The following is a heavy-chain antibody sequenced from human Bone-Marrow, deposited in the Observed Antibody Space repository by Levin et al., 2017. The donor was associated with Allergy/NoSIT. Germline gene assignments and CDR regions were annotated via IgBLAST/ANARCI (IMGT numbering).Heavy chain of an antibody. J-gene: IGHJ4*02. CDR3: AKAKSHLDYYGSGSYDF. D-gene: IGHD3-10*01. CDR1: GFTFYNYV. Sequence: GGSLRLSCAASGFTFYNYVMNWVRQSPGKGLEWVSGISSSGGSTYYADSVKGRFTISRDNSKNTLYLQINSLRAEETAIYYCAKAKSHLDYYGSGSYDFWGQGTLVTVSS. CDR2: ISSSGGST. V-gene: IGHV3-23*01.